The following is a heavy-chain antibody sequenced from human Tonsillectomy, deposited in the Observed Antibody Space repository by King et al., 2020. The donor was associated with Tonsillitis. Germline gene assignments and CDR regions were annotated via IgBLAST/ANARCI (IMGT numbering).Heavy chain of an antibody. V-gene: IGHV4-38-2*01. CDR3: ARVGYYYGSEALDY. CDR2: IYHSGST. D-gene: IGHD3-10*01. CDR1: GYSISTGYY. J-gene: IGHJ4*02. Sequence: VQLQESGPGLVKPSETLSLTCAVSGYSISTGYYWGWIRQPPGKGLEWIGSIYHSGSTSYNPSLKSRVTISVNMSKNQFSLKLSSVTAADTAVYYCARVGYYYGSEALDYWGQGTLVTVSS.